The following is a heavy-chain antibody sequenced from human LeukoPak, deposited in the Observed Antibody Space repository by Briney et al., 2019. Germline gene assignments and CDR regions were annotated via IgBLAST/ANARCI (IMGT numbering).Heavy chain of an antibody. J-gene: IGHJ6*03. Sequence: PSGTLSLTCTVSGGSISSYYWSWIRQPAGKGLEWIGRIHTSGSTNYNPSLKSRVTMSVDTSKNQFSLKLSSVTAADTAVYYCARENSSGWYRGYYYYMDVWGKGTTVTVSS. V-gene: IGHV4-4*07. CDR1: GGSISSYY. D-gene: IGHD6-19*01. CDR2: IHTSGST. CDR3: ARENSSGWYRGYYYYMDV.